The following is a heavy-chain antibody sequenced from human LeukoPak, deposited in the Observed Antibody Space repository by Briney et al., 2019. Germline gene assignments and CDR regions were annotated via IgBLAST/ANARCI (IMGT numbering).Heavy chain of an antibody. J-gene: IGHJ4*02. V-gene: IGHV1-18*01. CDR1: GYTFTSYG. CDR2: ISPYNGNT. CDR3: ARGDYGDYHFDS. D-gene: IGHD4-17*01. Sequence: ASVKVSCKASGYTFTSYGISWVRQAPGQGLEWMGWISPYNGNTNYAQNLQGRVTMTTDTSTSTAYMELRSLGSDDTAVYYCARGDYGDYHFDSWGQGTLVTVSS.